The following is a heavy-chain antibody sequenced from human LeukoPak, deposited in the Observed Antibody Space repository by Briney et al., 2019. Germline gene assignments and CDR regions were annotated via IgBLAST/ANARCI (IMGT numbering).Heavy chain of an antibody. CDR1: GYTFTSYY. CDR3: ARYDSSGLYFDY. J-gene: IGHJ4*02. D-gene: IGHD3-22*01. CDR2: INPSGGST. Sequence: ASVKVSCKASGYTFTSYYMHWVRQAPGQGLEWTGIINPSGGSTSYAQKFQGRVTMTRDMSTSTVYMELSSLRSEDTAVYYCARYDSSGLYFDYWGQGTLVTVSS. V-gene: IGHV1-46*01.